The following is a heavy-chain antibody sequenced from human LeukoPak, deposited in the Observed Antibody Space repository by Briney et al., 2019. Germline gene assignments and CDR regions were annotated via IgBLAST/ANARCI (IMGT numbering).Heavy chain of an antibody. Sequence: SVKVSCKASGGTFSSYAISWVRQAPGQGLEWMGGIIPIFGTANYAQKFQGRITITADESTSTAYMELSSLRSEDTAVYYCARDQSRIFGGNKVRCYYYMDVWGKGTTVTVSS. CDR1: GGTFSSYA. V-gene: IGHV1-69*01. CDR2: IIPIFGTA. CDR3: ARDQSRIFGGNKVRCYYYMDV. D-gene: IGHD3-3*01. J-gene: IGHJ6*03.